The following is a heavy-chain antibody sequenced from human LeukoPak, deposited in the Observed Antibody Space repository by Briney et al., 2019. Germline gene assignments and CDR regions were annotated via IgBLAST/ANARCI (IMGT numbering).Heavy chain of an antibody. CDR3: AKEAYSSGWSGGYFQH. V-gene: IGHV3-21*04. CDR1: GFTFSLYS. Sequence: GGSLRLSCSASGFTFSLYSMNWVRQAPGKGLEWVSSISSSSSYIYYADSVKGRFTISRDNSKNTLYLQMNSLRAEDTAVYYCAKEAYSSGWSGGYFQHWGQGTLVTVSS. D-gene: IGHD6-19*01. CDR2: ISSSSSYI. J-gene: IGHJ1*01.